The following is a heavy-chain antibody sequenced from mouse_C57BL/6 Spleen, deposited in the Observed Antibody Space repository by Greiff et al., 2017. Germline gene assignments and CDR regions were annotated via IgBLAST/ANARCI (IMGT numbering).Heavy chain of an antibody. Sequence: QVHVKQSGAELVRPGASVTLSCKASGYTFTDYEMHWVKQTPVHGLEWIGAIDPETGGTAYNQKFKGKAILTADKSSSTAYMELRSLTSEDSAVYYCTRTYYFDYWGQGTTLTVSS. CDR2: IDPETGGT. CDR1: GYTFTDYE. V-gene: IGHV1-15*01. J-gene: IGHJ2*01. CDR3: TRTYYFDY.